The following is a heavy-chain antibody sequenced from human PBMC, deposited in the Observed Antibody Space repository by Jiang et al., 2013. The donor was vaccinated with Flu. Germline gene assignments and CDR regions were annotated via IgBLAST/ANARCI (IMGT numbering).Heavy chain of an antibody. CDR2: IYYSGST. V-gene: IGHV4-31*03. CDR1: GGSISSGGYY. CDR3: AREGTVVTQGGLFDY. Sequence: GPGLVKPSETLSLTCTVSGGSISSGGYYWSWIRQHPGKGLEWIGYIYYSGSTYYNPSLKSRVTISVDTSKNQFSLKLSSVTAADTAVYYCAREGTVVTQGGLFDYWGQGTLVTVSS. J-gene: IGHJ4*02. D-gene: IGHD4-23*01.